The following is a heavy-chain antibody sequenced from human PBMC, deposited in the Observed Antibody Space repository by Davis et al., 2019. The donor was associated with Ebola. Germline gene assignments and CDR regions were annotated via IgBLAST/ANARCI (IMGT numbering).Heavy chain of an antibody. CDR2: INAGNGNT. V-gene: IGHV1-3*01. CDR3: ARGPGKYSYYYGMDV. J-gene: IGHJ6*02. CDR1: GYTFTSYA. Sequence: AASVKVSCKASGYTFTSYAMHWVRQAPGQRLEWMGWINAGNGNTKYSQKFQGRVTITRDTSASTAYIELSSLRFEDTAVYYCARGPGKYSYYYGMDVWGQGTTVTVSS. D-gene: IGHD2/OR15-2a*01.